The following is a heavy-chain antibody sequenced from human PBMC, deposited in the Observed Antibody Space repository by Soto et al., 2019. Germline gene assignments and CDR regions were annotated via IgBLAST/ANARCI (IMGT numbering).Heavy chain of an antibody. D-gene: IGHD6-19*01. CDR1: GFTFSSYN. J-gene: IGHJ4*01. V-gene: IGHV3-21*01. CDR3: ARVDQEYSSGWYFDY. Sequence: GGSLRLSCAASGFTFSSYNINWVRQAPGKGLEWVSSISSGSTYIYYADSVKGRFTISRDNAKNSVYLQMSSLRAEDTAVYYCARVDQEYSSGWYFDYWGHGTLVTVSS. CDR2: ISSGSTYI.